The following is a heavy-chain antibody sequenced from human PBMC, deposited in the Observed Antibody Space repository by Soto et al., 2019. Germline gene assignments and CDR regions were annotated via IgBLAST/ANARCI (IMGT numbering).Heavy chain of an antibody. CDR1: GGSFSGYD. Sequence: PSETLSLTCAVYGGSFSGYDWSWIRQPPGKGLEWIGEINHSGSTNYNPSLKSRVTISVDTSKNQFSLKLSSVTAADTAVYYCARTMNGGDFAYYYYMDVWGKGTTVTVSS. CDR3: ARTMNGGDFAYYYYMDV. D-gene: IGHD2-21*01. V-gene: IGHV4-34*01. CDR2: INHSGST. J-gene: IGHJ6*03.